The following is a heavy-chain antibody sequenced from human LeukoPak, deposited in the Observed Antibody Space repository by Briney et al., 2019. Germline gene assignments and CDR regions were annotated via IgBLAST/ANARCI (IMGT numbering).Heavy chain of an antibody. J-gene: IGHJ1*01. Sequence: SQTLSLTCAISGDTVSSNSATWNWIRQSPSRGLEWLGRTYYRSKWYKYYAVSAKGRITINPDTSKNQFSLQLSSVTPEDTAVYYCARGPSYFQHWGQGTLVTVSS. CDR2: TYYRSKWYK. CDR1: GDTVSSNSAT. CDR3: ARGPSYFQH. V-gene: IGHV6-1*01.